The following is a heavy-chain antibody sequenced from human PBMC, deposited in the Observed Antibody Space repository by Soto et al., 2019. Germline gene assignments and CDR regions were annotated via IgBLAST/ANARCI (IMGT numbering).Heavy chain of an antibody. J-gene: IGHJ4*02. CDR3: ARSDGRY. CDR2: IYYSGST. Sequence: SETLSLTCTVSGGSVSSSSYSWSRIRQPPGKGLEWIGYIYYSGSTNYNPSLKSRVTISVDTSKNQFSLKLSSVTAADTAVYYCARSDGRYWGQGTLVTVSS. V-gene: IGHV4-61*01. CDR1: GGSVSSSSYS.